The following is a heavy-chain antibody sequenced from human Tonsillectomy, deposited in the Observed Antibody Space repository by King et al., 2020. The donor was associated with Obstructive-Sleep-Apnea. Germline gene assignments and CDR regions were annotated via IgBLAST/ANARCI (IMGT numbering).Heavy chain of an antibody. Sequence: VQLQQWGAGLLKPSEILSLTCAVYGGSFSDYYWSWIRQPPGMGLEWIGEINHSGSTSYSPSLKSRVTISVDTSKNQFSLKLSSVTAADPAVYYCARVPLSYYGSGSNWYFDLWGRGTLVTVSS. V-gene: IGHV4-34*01. CDR2: INHSGST. D-gene: IGHD3-10*01. CDR1: GGSFSDYY. J-gene: IGHJ2*01. CDR3: ARVPLSYYGSGSNWYFDL.